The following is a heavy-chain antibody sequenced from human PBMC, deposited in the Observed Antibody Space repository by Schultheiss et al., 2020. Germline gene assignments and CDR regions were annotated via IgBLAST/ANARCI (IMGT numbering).Heavy chain of an antibody. CDR1: GDSISSYY. D-gene: IGHD5-18*01. J-gene: IGHJ4*02. CDR3: ARRNTAMAHFDY. V-gene: IGHV4-59*08. CDR2: IYYSGST. Sequence: SETLSLTCTVSGDSISSYYWSWIRQPPGKGLEWIGYIYYSGSTYYNPSLKSRVTISVDTSKNQFSLKLSSVTAADTAVYYCARRNTAMAHFDYWGQGTLVTVSS.